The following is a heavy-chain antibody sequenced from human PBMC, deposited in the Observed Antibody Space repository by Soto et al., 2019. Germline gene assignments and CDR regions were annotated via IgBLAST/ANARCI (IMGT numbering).Heavy chain of an antibody. J-gene: IGHJ6*02. CDR2: IYHSGST. CDR3: ARDRDTAGYYGMVV. V-gene: IGHV4-4*02. D-gene: IGHD5-18*01. Sequence: SETLSLTCAVSGGSISSSNWWSWVRQPPGKGLEWIGEIYHSGSTNYNPSLKSRVTISVDTSKNQFSLKLSSVTAADTAVYYCARDRDTAGYYGMVVWCPGTSLTVSS. CDR1: GGSISSSNW.